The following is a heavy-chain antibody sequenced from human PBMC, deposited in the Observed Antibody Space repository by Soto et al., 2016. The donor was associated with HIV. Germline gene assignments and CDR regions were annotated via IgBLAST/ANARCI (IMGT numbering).Heavy chain of an antibody. CDR1: GFTFSSYA. J-gene: IGHJ4*02. V-gene: IGHV3-23*01. CDR2: ISGSGGST. CDR3: AKWGNIVVVPAAKGYSSGWYAFDY. Sequence: EVQLLESGGGLVQPGGSLRLSCAASGFTFSSYAMSWVRQAPGKGLEWVSAISGSGGSTYYADSVKGRFTISRDNSKNTLYLQMNSLRAEDTAVYYCAKWGNIVVVPAAKGYSSGWYAFDYWGQGTLVTVSS. D-gene: IGHD6-19*01.